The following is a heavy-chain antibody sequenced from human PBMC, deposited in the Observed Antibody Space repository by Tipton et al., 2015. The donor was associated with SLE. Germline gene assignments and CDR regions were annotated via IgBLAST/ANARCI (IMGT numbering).Heavy chain of an antibody. V-gene: IGHV1-8*01. Sequence: QLVQSGAEVKKPGASVKVSCKASGYTFTSFDINWVRQATGQGLEWMGWMNPNSGNTAYAQKFQSRVTMTRDTSISTAYMEVSSAGSDVSSCDYGGRPPPQLYFDYWGRGTLVTVSS. CDR2: MNPNSGNT. CDR3: GRPPPQLYFDY. J-gene: IGHJ4*01. CDR1: GYTFTSFD.